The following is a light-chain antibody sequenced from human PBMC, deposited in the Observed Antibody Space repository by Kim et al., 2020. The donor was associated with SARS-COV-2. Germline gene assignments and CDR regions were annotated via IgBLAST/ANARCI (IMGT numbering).Light chain of an antibody. V-gene: IGLV2-23*02. CDR2: EVN. Sequence: QSALTQPASVSGSPGQSITISCTGTISDVGNYNLVSWYQHHPDKAPKLMIYEVNKRPSGVSNRFSGSKSANTASLTISGLQTEDEADYYCCSYAGRNIVVFGGGTQLTVL. CDR3: CSYAGRNIVV. CDR1: ISDVGNYNL. J-gene: IGLJ2*01.